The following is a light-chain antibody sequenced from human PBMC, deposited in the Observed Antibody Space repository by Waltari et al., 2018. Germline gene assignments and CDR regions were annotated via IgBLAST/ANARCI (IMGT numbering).Light chain of an antibody. CDR2: DVS. V-gene: IGLV2-14*03. Sequence: QSALTQPASVSASPGESITISCTATSSDVGDFNSVPPYQQHPGKAPKFMIYDVSNRPSGVSHRFSGSKSGNTASLTISGLQAEDEAVYYCSSFTTSSTLLFGGGTKLTVL. J-gene: IGLJ2*01. CDR1: SSDVGDFNS. CDR3: SSFTTSSTLL.